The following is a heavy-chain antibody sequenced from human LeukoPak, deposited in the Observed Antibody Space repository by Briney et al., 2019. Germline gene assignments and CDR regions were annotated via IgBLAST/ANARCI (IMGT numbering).Heavy chain of an antibody. V-gene: IGHV1-8*02. Sequence: GASVKVSCKASGYTFTGYYMHWVRQAPGQGLEWMGWINPNSGNTGYAQKFQGRVTMTRNTSISTAYMELSSLRSEDTAVYYCARGPSWFDPWGQGTLVTVSS. CDR1: GYTFTGYY. CDR2: INPNSGNT. CDR3: ARGPSWFDP. J-gene: IGHJ5*02.